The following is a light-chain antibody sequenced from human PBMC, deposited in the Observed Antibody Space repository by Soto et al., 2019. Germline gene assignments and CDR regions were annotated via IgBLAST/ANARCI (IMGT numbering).Light chain of an antibody. CDR1: SSDVGGYNY. CDR3: CSYAGSYSL. J-gene: IGLJ2*01. V-gene: IGLV2-11*01. CDR2: DVS. Sequence: QSALTQPRSVSGSPGQSVTISCTGTSSDVGGYNYVSWYQQHSGKAPKLMICDVSKRPSGVPDRFSGSKSGNTASLTISGLQAEDEADYYCCSYAGSYSLLGGGTKLTVL.